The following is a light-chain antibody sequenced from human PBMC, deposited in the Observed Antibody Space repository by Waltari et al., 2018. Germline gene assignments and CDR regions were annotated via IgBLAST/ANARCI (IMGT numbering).Light chain of an antibody. CDR2: KND. Sequence: QSVLTQPPSASGTPGQRVLISCSGSSSNLGSNYVYWYQQIPGTAPKLLIYKNDQRPSGVPDGFSGSKSGTSASLAISGLRSEDEADYFCASWDGSLSGRVFGGGTKLTVL. J-gene: IGLJ3*02. V-gene: IGLV1-47*01. CDR1: SSNLGSNY. CDR3: ASWDGSLSGRV.